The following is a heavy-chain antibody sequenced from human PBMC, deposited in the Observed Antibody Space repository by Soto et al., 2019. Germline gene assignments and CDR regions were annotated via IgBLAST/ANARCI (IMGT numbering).Heavy chain of an antibody. D-gene: IGHD3-3*01. CDR2: ISGSGGST. V-gene: IGHV3-23*01. J-gene: IGHJ4*02. CDR1: GFTFGNSD. Sequence: PGGSLRLSCAASGFTFGNSDMSWVRQAPGKGLEWVSAISGSGGSTYYADSVKGRFTISRDNSKNTLYLQMNSLRAEDTAVYYCAKDLPPHDRGVVIVSPYDYWGQGTLVTVSS. CDR3: AKDLPPHDRGVVIVSPYDY.